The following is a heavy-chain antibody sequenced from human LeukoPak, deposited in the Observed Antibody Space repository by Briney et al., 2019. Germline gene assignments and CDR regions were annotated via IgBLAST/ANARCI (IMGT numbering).Heavy chain of an antibody. Sequence: ASVKVSCKVSGYTLTELSMHWVRQAPGKGLEWMGGFDPEDGETIYAQKFQGRVTMTEGTSTDTAYMELSSLRSEDTAVYYCATVLGSSGWSFDYWGQGTLVTVSS. CDR2: FDPEDGET. D-gene: IGHD6-19*01. CDR3: ATVLGSSGWSFDY. V-gene: IGHV1-24*01. J-gene: IGHJ4*02. CDR1: GYTLTELS.